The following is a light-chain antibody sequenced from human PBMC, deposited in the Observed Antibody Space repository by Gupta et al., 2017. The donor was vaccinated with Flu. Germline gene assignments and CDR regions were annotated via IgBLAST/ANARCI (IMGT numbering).Light chain of an antibody. CDR1: SSNIGSNT. CDR3: SAWADSLKGHLV. CDR2: INN. J-gene: IGLJ1*01. Sequence: QSVLTQPPSASGTPAQTVTISCSGSSSNIGSNTVNWYQRLPRTAPTLLIHINNQRPPGAPVRFPFSESGSADSPALTGLQSEDEADDYCSAWADSLKGHLVFGAGTWVTVL. V-gene: IGLV1-44*01.